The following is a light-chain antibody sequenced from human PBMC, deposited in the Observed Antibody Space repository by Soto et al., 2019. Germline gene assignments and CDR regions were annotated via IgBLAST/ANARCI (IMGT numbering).Light chain of an antibody. CDR1: QDIESN. Sequence: DIQMTQSPSSLSASVGDRVTITCQASQDIESNLSWYQEKPGKAPKILIYDASKLEAGVPSRFSGRGSGTDFTFTVSSLQPEDIATYYCQQYDNLPRTFGQGTKLEIK. CDR3: QQYDNLPRT. J-gene: IGKJ2*01. CDR2: DAS. V-gene: IGKV1-33*01.